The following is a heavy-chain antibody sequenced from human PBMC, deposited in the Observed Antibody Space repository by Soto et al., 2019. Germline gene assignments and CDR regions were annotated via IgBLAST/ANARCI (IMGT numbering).Heavy chain of an antibody. CDR2: ISYDGSNK. J-gene: IGHJ2*01. Sequence: QVQLVESGGGVVQPGRSLRLSCAASGFTFSSYAMHWVRQAPGKGLEWVAVISYDGSNKYYADSVKGRFTISRDNSKNTLYLQMNSLRAEDTAVYYCARDPXXXXAXVLWYFDLWGRGTLVTVSS. D-gene: IGHD5-18*01. V-gene: IGHV3-30-3*01. CDR1: GFTFSSYA. CDR3: ARDPXXXXAXVLWYFDL.